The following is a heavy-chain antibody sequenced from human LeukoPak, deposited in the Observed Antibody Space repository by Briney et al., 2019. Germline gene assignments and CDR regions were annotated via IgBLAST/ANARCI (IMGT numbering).Heavy chain of an antibody. Sequence: SVKVSCKASGGTFSSYAISWVRQAPGQGLEWMGGIIPIFGTANYAQKFQGRVTITTDESTSTAYMELSSLRSEDTAVYYCARPRGYYDSSGYYEYYFDYWGQGTLVTVSS. V-gene: IGHV1-69*05. J-gene: IGHJ4*02. CDR3: ARPRGYYDSSGYYEYYFDY. CDR2: IIPIFGTA. D-gene: IGHD3-22*01. CDR1: GGTFSSYA.